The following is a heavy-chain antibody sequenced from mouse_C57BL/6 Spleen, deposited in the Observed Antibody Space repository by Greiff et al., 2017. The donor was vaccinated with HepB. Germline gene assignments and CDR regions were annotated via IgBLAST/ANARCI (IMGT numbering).Heavy chain of an antibody. D-gene: IGHD1-1*01. CDR2: INYDGSST. CDR3: ARERGYYYGSSYFDY. V-gene: IGHV5-16*01. CDR1: GFTFSDYY. Sequence: EVQLVESEGGLVQPGSSMKLSCTASGFTFSDYYMAWVRQVPEKGLEWVANINYDGSSTYYLDSLKSRFIISRDNAKNILYLQMSSLKSEDTATYYCARERGYYYGSSYFDYWGQGTTLTVSS. J-gene: IGHJ2*01.